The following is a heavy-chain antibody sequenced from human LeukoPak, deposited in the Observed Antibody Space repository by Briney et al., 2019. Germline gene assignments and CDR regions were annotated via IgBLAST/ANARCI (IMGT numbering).Heavy chain of an antibody. CDR2: IYHSGST. J-gene: IGHJ4*02. CDR1: GGSISSSNW. CDR3: ARGTIIAWQLPPQYYFDY. Sequence: PSETLSLTCAVSGGSISSSNWWSWVRQPPVKGLEWIGEIYHSGSTNYNPSLKSRVTISVDKSKNHFSLKLSSVTAADTAVYYCARGTIIAWQLPPQYYFDYWGQGTLVTVSS. V-gene: IGHV4-4*02. D-gene: IGHD2-15*01.